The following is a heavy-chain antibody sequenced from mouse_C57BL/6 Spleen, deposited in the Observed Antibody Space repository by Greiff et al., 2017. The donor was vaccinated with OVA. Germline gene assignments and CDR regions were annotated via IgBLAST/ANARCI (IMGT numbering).Heavy chain of an antibody. J-gene: IGHJ4*01. Sequence: QVQLQQPGAELVRPGSSVKLSCKASGYTFTSYWMHWVKQRPIQGLEWIGNIDPSDSETHYNQKFKDKATLTVDKSSSTAYMQLSSLTSEDSAVYYCASWNYYGSSDYAMDYWGQGTSVTVSS. D-gene: IGHD1-1*01. CDR2: IDPSDSET. CDR1: GYTFTSYW. V-gene: IGHV1-52*01. CDR3: ASWNYYGSSDYAMDY.